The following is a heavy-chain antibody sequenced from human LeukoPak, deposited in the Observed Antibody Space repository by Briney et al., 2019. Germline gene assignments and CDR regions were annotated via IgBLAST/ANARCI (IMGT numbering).Heavy chain of an antibody. J-gene: IGHJ4*02. D-gene: IGHD3-22*01. Sequence: SETLSLTCAVYGGSFSGYYWSWIRQPPGKGLEWIGEINHSGSTNYNPSLKSRVTISVDTSKNQFSLKLSSVTAADTAVYYCARTSSTYYFDSSAYDQRHHFDYWGQGTLVTVSS. V-gene: IGHV4-34*01. CDR3: ARTSSTYYFDSSAYDQRHHFDY. CDR1: GGSFSGYY. CDR2: INHSGST.